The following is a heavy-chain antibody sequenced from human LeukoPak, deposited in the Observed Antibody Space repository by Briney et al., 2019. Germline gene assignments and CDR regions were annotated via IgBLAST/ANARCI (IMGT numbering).Heavy chain of an antibody. CDR1: GYTFTSYG. J-gene: IGHJ4*02. Sequence: ASVKVSCKASGYTFTSYGISWVRQAPGQGLEWMGWISAYNGNTNYAQKLQGRVTMTTDTSTSTAYMELRSLRSEDTAVYYCASQSAYCTNGVCYANFDYWGQGTLVTVSS. D-gene: IGHD2-8*01. CDR2: ISAYNGNT. V-gene: IGHV1-18*01. CDR3: ASQSAYCTNGVCYANFDY.